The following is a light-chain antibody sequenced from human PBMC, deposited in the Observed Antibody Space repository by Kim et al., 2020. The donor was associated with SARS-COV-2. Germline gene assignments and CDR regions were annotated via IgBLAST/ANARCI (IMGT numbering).Light chain of an antibody. J-gene: IGKJ4*01. CDR1: QDISNR. V-gene: IGKV1-16*01. CDR2: AAS. Sequence: ASVGDSVTSTWRASQDISNRLGWFQQKPGKAPKSLIYAASISQHLVPSRFIASGSGTDFSLTIIGLQPEDFAVYYCQQYDTYPLTFGGGTKVDIK. CDR3: QQYDTYPLT.